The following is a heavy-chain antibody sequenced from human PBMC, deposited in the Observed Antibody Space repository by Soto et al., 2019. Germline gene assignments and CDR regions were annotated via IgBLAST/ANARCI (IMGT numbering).Heavy chain of an antibody. CDR1: GFTFSSYS. D-gene: IGHD3-22*01. V-gene: IGHV3-48*02. CDR3: AGYRAYYDSSGYYYDAFDS. CDR2: ISSSSSPI. J-gene: IGHJ3*02. Sequence: GGSLRLSCAASGFTFSSYSMNWVRQAPGKGLEWVSYISSSSSPIYYADSVKGRFTISRDNAKNSLYLQMNSLRDEDTAVYYCAGYRAYYDSSGYYYDAFDSWGQGTMVTVSS.